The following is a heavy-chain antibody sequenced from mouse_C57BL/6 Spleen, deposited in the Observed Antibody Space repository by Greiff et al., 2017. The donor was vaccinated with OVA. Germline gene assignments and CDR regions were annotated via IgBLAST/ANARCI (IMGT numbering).Heavy chain of an antibody. CDR3: ARDGYYEDYAMDY. CDR2: IWSGGST. Sequence: VKLMESGPGLVQPSQILSITCTVSGFSLTSYGVHWVRQSPGKGLEWLGVIWSGGSTDYNAAFISRLSISKDNSKSQVFFKMNSLQADDTAIYYCARDGYYEDYAMDYWGQGTSVTVSS. J-gene: IGHJ4*01. V-gene: IGHV2-2*01. CDR1: GFSLTSYG. D-gene: IGHD2-3*01.